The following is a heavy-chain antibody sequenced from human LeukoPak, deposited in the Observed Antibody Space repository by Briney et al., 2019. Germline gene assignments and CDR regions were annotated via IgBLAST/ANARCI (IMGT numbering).Heavy chain of an antibody. Sequence: GASVEVSCTASGYTFTSYDINWVRQATGQGLEWMGWMNPNSGNTGYAQKFQGRVTMTRNTSISTAYMELSSLRSEDTAVYYCARGGYEAYSSGWSFRRNWFDPWGQGTLVTVSS. CDR3: ARGGYEAYSSGWSFRRNWFDP. D-gene: IGHD6-19*01. V-gene: IGHV1-8*01. J-gene: IGHJ5*02. CDR1: GYTFTSYD. CDR2: MNPNSGNT.